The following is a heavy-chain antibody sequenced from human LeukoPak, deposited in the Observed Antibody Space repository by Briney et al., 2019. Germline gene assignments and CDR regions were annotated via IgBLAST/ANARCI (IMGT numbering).Heavy chain of an antibody. CDR1: GYTFTSYY. CDR2: INPSGGST. Sequence: ASVKVSCKASGYTFTSYYMHWVRQAPGQGLEWMGIINPSGGSTSYAQKFQGRVTMTRDTSTSTVYMELSSLRSEDTAVYYCARASRDEIPYYYDSSGYWDAFDIWGQGTMVTVSS. V-gene: IGHV1-46*01. D-gene: IGHD3-22*01. J-gene: IGHJ3*02. CDR3: ARASRDEIPYYYDSSGYWDAFDI.